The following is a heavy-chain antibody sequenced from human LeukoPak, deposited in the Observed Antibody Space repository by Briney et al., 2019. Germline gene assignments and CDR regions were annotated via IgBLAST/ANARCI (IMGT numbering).Heavy chain of an antibody. V-gene: IGHV4-38-2*02. D-gene: IGHD3-9*01. CDR1: GYSISSGYY. CDR2: IYHSGST. J-gene: IGHJ5*02. CDR3: AREAYDVLTSDWFDP. Sequence: PSETLSLTCTVSGYSISSGYYWGWIRQPPGKGLEWIGSIYHSGSTYYNPSLKSRVTISVDMSKNQFSLKLSSVTAADTAMYYCAREAYDVLTSDWFDPWGQGTLVTVSS.